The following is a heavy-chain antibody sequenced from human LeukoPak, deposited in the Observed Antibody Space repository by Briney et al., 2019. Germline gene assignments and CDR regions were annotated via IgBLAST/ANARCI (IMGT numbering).Heavy chain of an antibody. V-gene: IGHV5-51*01. Sequence: AGSLKISCRGSGYSIAIYCNVTWRRMAGEGPEWMGASYPSDSNSDSKYTATVQCHVTIAAATSIRTAYLQWSSLKASDTAIYYCARRDYYGSGSYWGAFDYWGQGTLVTVSS. J-gene: IGHJ4*02. CDR3: ARRDYYGSGSYWGAFDY. CDR2: SYPSDSNSDS. D-gene: IGHD3-10*01. CDR1: GYSIAIYC.